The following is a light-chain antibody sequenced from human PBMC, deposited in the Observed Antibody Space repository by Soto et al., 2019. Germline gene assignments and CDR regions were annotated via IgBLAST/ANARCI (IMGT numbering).Light chain of an antibody. J-gene: IGKJ1*01. CDR2: GAS. Sequence: EIVMTHSPATLSVSPGERATLSCRASQSVSSNLAWYQQKPGQAPRILIYGASTRATGIPARLSGSGSGTEFTLTISSLQSEDFAVYYCQQYNNWPPWTFGQGTKVEIK. CDR1: QSVSSN. CDR3: QQYNNWPPWT. V-gene: IGKV3-15*01.